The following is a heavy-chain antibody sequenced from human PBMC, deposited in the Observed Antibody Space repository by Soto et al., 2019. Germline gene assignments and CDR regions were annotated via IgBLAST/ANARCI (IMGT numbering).Heavy chain of an antibody. CDR1: AFSFGAYA. CDR2: ISGGGHST. D-gene: IGHD3-10*01. CDR3: AKLAPVSGAILAF. J-gene: IGHJ4*02. Sequence: GGTLRLSCAASAFSFGAYAMSWVRQALGKGLDWVSAISGGGHSTWYAASVEGTFTISRDNSKASLYLQMNNLRVEDTALYYCAKLAPVSGAILAFWGQGPRAPVPP. V-gene: IGHV3-23*01.